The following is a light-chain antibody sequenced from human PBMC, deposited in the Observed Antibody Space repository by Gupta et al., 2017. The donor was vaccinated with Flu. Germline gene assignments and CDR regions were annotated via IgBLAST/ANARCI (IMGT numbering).Light chain of an antibody. V-gene: IGLV3-1*01. J-gene: IGLJ2*01. CDR3: QAWDSSTAV. Sequence: SPEQTASITCSGDKLGDKYACWYQQKPGQSPVLVIYQDTKRPSGIPERFSGSNSGNTATLTISGTQAMDEADYYCQAWDSSTAVFGGGTKLTVL. CDR1: KLGDKY. CDR2: QDT.